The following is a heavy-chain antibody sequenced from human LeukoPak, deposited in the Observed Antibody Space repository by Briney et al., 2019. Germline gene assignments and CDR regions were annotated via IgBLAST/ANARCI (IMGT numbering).Heavy chain of an antibody. CDR2: IYSGGST. CDR3: ARGEGYDSYFDY. CDR1: GFTVSSNY. Sequence: GFLRLSCAASGFTVSSNYMSWVRQAPGKGLEWVSVIYSGGSTYYADSVKGRFTISRDNSKNTLYLQMNSLRAEDTAVYYCARGEGYDSYFDYWGQGTLVTVSS. J-gene: IGHJ4*02. D-gene: IGHD5-12*01. V-gene: IGHV3-53*01.